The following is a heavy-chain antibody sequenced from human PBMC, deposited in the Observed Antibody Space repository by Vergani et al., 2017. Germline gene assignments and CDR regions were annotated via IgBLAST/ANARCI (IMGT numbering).Heavy chain of an antibody. CDR2: IIPIFGTA. V-gene: IGHV1-69*13. D-gene: IGHD1-14*01. CDR1: GGTFSSYA. Sequence: QVQLVQSGAEVKKPGSSVKVSCKASGGTFSSYAISWVRQAPGQGLEWMGRIIPIFGTANYAQKFQGRVTITADESTSTAYMVLRSLRSEDTAVCYCASWGGVGYRKTPDYFDYWGQGTLVTVSS. CDR3: ASWGGVGYRKTPDYFDY. J-gene: IGHJ4*02.